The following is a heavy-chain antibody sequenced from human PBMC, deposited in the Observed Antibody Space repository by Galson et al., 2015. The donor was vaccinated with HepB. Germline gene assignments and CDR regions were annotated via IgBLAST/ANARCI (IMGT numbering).Heavy chain of an antibody. CDR1: GFTFSDYY. J-gene: IGHJ3*02. Sequence: SLRLSCAASGFTFSDYYMSWIRQAPGKGLEWVSYISSSSSYTNYADSVKGRFTISRDNAKNSLYLQMNSLRAEDTAVYYCARTTMIVVAWGAFDIWGQGTMVTVSS. CDR2: ISSSSSYT. CDR3: ARTTMIVVAWGAFDI. D-gene: IGHD3-22*01. V-gene: IGHV3-11*06.